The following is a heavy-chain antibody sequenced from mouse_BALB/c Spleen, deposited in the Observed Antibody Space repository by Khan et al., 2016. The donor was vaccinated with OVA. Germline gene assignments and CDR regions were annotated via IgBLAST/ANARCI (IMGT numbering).Heavy chain of an antibody. CDR3: ARGNWQSYYFDY. CDR1: GYIFTNYL. Sequence: EVQLQQSGPDLVKPGTSVKMSCKASGYIFTNYLIHWVKQKPGQGLEWIGYINPYNGATTYNEKFKGKATLTSDKSSITAYMALSSLTSEDSAFDSFARGNWQSYYFDYWGQGTTLTVSS. D-gene: IGHD2-1*01. CDR2: INPYNGAT. J-gene: IGHJ2*01. V-gene: IGHV1S136*01.